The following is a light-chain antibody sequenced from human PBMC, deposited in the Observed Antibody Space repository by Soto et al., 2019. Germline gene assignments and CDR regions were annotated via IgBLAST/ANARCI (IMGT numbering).Light chain of an antibody. J-gene: IGKJ4*01. CDR1: QSVSSSF. V-gene: IGKV3-20*01. CDR2: GAS. Sequence: EIVLTQSPGTLSLSPGERATLSCRASQSVSSSFLAWYQQKPGQAPRLLIYGASSRATGIPDRFSGSGSGTDFHLTISRLEPEDVAVYYCQQYGNSPLPFGGGTKVEIK. CDR3: QQYGNSPLP.